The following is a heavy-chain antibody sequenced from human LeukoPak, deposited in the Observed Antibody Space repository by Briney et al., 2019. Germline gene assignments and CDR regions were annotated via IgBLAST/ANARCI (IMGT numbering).Heavy chain of an antibody. CDR2: IRYDGSNK. Sequence: GGSLRLSCAASGFTSISFGMHWVRQAPGKGLEWVAYIRYDGSNKKYADSLEGRFTISRDNSKNALYLQIDSLRPEDTAVYYCAKKSGAAFYNWFDPWGQGTLVTVSS. J-gene: IGHJ5*02. CDR1: GFTSISFG. V-gene: IGHV3-30*02. D-gene: IGHD1-26*01. CDR3: AKKSGAAFYNWFDP.